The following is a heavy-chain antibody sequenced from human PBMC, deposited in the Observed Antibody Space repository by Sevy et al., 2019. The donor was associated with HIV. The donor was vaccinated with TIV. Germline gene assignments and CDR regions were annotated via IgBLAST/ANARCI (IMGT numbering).Heavy chain of an antibody. V-gene: IGHV3-30*04. CDR3: AQLGYCSGGSCYDAFDI. CDR2: ISYDGSNK. D-gene: IGHD2-15*01. Sequence: WGSLRLSCAASGFTFSSYAMHWVRQAPGKGLEWVAVISYDGSNKYYADSVKGRFTISRDNSKNTLYLQMNGLRVEDTAVYYCAQLGYCSGGSCYDAFDIWGQGTMVTVSS. J-gene: IGHJ3*02. CDR1: GFTFSSYA.